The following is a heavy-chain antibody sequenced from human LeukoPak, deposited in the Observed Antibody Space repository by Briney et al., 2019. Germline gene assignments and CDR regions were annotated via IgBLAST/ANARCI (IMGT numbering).Heavy chain of an antibody. CDR3: TTSLAGAVTAVYPFDN. V-gene: IGHV3-15*01. J-gene: IGHJ4*02. D-gene: IGHD2-21*02. Sequence: GGSLRLSCVASGFTFSNAWMNWVPQAPGKGLEWVGRIKSKTDGGTTDYVAPVKGRITISRDDSTNTLHLQMNSLKTEDTAVYYCTTSLAGAVTAVYPFDNWGQGTLVTVSS. CDR1: GFTFSNAW. CDR2: IKSKTDGGTT.